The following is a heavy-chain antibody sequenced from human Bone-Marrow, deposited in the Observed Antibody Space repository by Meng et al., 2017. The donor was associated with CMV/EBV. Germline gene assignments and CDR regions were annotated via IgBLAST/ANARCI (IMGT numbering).Heavy chain of an antibody. CDR3: ARQVHRLVVAPAAMWVNWFDP. V-gene: IGHV4-39*01. CDR1: GGSISSSSYY. J-gene: IGHJ5*02. D-gene: IGHD2-2*01. Sequence: SETLSLTCTVSGGSISSSSYYWGWIRQPPGKGLEWIGSIYYSGSTYYNPSLKSRVTISVDTSKNQFSLKLSSVTAADTAVYYCARQVHRLVVAPAAMWVNWFDPWGQGTLVTVSS. CDR2: IYYSGST.